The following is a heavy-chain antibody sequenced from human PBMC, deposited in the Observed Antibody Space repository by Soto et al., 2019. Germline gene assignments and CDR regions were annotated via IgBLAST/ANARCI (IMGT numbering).Heavy chain of an antibody. D-gene: IGHD3-3*01. CDR2: ISGSGGST. CDR1: RFMFSRYA. J-gene: IGHJ3*01. Sequence: EVQLLESGGGLVQPGGSLRLSCAASRFMFSRYAMSWVRQAPGKGLEWVSGISGSGGSTWYADSVKGRFTISRDNARASLFLQMDSLRADDTAMYYCTRDGVPLWGQGTMVTVSS. V-gene: IGHV3-23*01. CDR3: TRDGVPL.